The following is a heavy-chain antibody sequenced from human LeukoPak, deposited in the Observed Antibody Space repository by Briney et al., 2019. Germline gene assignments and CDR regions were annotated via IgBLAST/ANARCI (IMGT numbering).Heavy chain of an antibody. D-gene: IGHD2-15*01. CDR3: ARVGVVVVAALTYDY. J-gene: IGHJ4*02. V-gene: IGHV1-18*01. CDR2: ISAYNGNT. CDR1: GYTFTSYG. Sequence: ASVKAPCKASGYTFTSYGISWVRQAPGQGLEWMGWISAYNGNTNYAQKLQGRVTMTTDTSTSTAYMELRSLRSDDTAVYYCARVGVVVVAALTYDYWGQGTLVTVSS.